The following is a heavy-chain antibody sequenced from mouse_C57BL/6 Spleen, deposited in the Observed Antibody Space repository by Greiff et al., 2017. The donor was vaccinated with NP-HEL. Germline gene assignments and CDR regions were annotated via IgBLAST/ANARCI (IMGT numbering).Heavy chain of an antibody. Sequence: QVQLQQPGAELVMPGASVKLSCKASGYTFTSYWMHWVKQRPGQGLEWIGEIDPSDSYTNYNQKFKGKSTLTVDKSSSTAYMQLSSLTSEDSAVYYCARSTTVVAPYWYFDVWGTGTTVTVSS. CDR1: GYTFTSYW. CDR2: IDPSDSYT. D-gene: IGHD1-1*01. V-gene: IGHV1-69*01. CDR3: ARSTTVVAPYWYFDV. J-gene: IGHJ1*03.